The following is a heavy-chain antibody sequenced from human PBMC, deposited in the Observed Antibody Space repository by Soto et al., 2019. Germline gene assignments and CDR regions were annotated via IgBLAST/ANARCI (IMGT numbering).Heavy chain of an antibody. D-gene: IGHD6-19*01. CDR2: IIPIFGTA. CDR1: GGTFSSSA. V-gene: IGHV1-69*12. Sequence: QVQLVQSGAEVKKPGSSVKVSCKASGGTFSSSAISWVRQAPGQGLEWMGGIIPIFGTANYAQKFQGRVTINADESTSTDYMELSSLRSEDTAVDYCARDGGSGWYLGHWGQGTLVTVSS. J-gene: IGHJ4*02. CDR3: ARDGGSGWYLGH.